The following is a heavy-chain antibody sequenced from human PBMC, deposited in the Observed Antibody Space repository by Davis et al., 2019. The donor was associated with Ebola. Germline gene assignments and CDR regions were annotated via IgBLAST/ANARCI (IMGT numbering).Heavy chain of an antibody. V-gene: IGHV1-69*04. CDR2: IIPVVDTK. CDR1: RGTLTNYA. CDR3: ARGKWFDA. Sequence: SSVTVSCMTSRGTLTNYAVNRQRHASGQGHEWMGTIIPVVDTKDYAQKFKGRVTLTADKATNTAYMELSGLRFDDTAVYYCARGKWFDAWGQGTLVSVTS. J-gene: IGHJ5*02.